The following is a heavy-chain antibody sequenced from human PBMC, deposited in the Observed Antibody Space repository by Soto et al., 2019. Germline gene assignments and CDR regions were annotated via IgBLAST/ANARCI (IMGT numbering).Heavy chain of an antibody. CDR2: IIPPVAAA. CDR3: ATLAGYCSAPCFADS. J-gene: IGHJ5*01. CDR1: GDTLKTYT. Sequence: QVQLVQSGAEVKRPGSSVTVSCTTSGDTLKTYTISWVRQAPGQGREGMGGIIPPVAAAYYAQTYQARVTITTDASTNTAYIDMTSLRSADTSVYYCATLAGYCSAPCFADSWGQGSLLIVS. D-gene: IGHD2-2*01. V-gene: IGHV1-69*16.